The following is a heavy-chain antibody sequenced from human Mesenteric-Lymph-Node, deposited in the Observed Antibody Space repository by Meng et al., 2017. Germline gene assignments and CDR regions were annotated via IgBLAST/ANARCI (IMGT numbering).Heavy chain of an antibody. J-gene: IGHJ4*02. CDR3: ASFDHIPRRNYFDY. V-gene: IGHV4-30-4*01. D-gene: IGHD2-21*01. Sequence: LEEVGQGRLATAPPLSLPCTCSRGSMSSGKYYWSWIRQPPGKGLEWIGYIHHSGSAYYNPSLKSRVSISVDTSKNQFSLNLNSMTAADTAVYYCASFDHIPRRNYFDYWGQGTLVTVSS. CDR2: IHHSGSA. CDR1: RGSMSSGKYY.